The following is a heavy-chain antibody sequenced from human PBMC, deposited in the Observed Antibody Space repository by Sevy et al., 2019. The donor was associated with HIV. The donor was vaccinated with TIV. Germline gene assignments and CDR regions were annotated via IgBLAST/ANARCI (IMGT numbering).Heavy chain of an antibody. CDR3: ARGLADWGSFHYSL. CDR1: GFTFSTYW. Sequence: GGSLRLSCAASGFTFSTYWMTWVRQAPGKGLEWVADIKQDGTEAYYVDAVRGRFTVSSANSHKSFFLQMTSLRDEDTAVYYCARGLADWGSFHYSLWGQGTPVTVSS. CDR2: IKQDGTEA. D-gene: IGHD3-16*01. J-gene: IGHJ4*02. V-gene: IGHV3-7*01.